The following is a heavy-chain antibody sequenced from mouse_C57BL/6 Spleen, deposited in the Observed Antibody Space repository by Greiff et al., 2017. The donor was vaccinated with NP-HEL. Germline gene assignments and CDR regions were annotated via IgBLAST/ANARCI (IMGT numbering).Heavy chain of an antibody. Sequence: VQLKESGPELVKPGASVKMSCKASGYTFTDYNMHWVKQSHGKSLEWIGYINPNNGGTSYNQKFKSKATLTVNKSSSTAYMELRSLTSEDSAVYYCARFTYYFDYWGQGTTLTVSS. CDR3: ARFTYYFDY. CDR2: INPNNGGT. V-gene: IGHV1-22*01. CDR1: GYTFTDYN. D-gene: IGHD1-1*01. J-gene: IGHJ2*01.